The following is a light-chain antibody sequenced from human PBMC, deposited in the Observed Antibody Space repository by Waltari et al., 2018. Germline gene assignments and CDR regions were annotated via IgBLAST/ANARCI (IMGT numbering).Light chain of an antibody. J-gene: IGLJ3*02. CDR1: SGHSSNI. CDR3: QTGGHGTWV. Sequence: QLVLTQSPSASASLGASVKLTCPLSSGHSSNIVAWLPQQPGKGPRYLMKVNSDGSHTKGDEIPDRFSGSSSGAERYLTISSLQSEDEADYYCQTGGHGTWVFGGGTKLTVL. V-gene: IGLV4-69*01. CDR2: VNSDGSH.